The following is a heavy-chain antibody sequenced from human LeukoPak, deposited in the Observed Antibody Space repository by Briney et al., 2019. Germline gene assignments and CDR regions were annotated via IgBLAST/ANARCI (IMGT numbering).Heavy chain of an antibody. Sequence: GGSLRLSCAASGFTFSSYSMNLVRQAPGKGLEWVSSISSSSSYIYYADSVKGRFTISRDNAKNSLYLQMNSLRAEDTAVYYCARDDGDYGREFGYYYGMDVWGQRTTVTVSS. CDR2: ISSSSSYI. J-gene: IGHJ6*02. CDR1: GFTFSSYS. D-gene: IGHD4-17*01. V-gene: IGHV3-21*01. CDR3: ARDDGDYGREFGYYYGMDV.